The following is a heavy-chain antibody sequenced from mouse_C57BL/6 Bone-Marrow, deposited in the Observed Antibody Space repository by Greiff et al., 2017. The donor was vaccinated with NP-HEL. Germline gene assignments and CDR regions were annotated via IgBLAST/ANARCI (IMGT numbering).Heavy chain of an antibody. Sequence: QVQLQQSGAELASPGASVTLSCKASGYTFTDHIMNWVKKRPGQGLEWIGRIYPVSGETNYNQKLMGKATFSVDRSSSTVYMVLNSLTSEDPAVYYCGRGGWLLQDAMDYWGQGTSVTVSS. D-gene: IGHD2-3*01. CDR1: GYTFTDHI. J-gene: IGHJ4*01. CDR2: IYPVSGET. V-gene: IGHV1-11*01. CDR3: GRGGWLLQDAMDY.